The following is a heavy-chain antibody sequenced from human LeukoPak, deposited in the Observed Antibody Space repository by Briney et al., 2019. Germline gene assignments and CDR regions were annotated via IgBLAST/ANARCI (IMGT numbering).Heavy chain of an antibody. J-gene: IGHJ5*02. V-gene: IGHV1-2*06. CDR3: ARGCSGGSCQGRFDP. D-gene: IGHD2-15*01. CDR2: INPNSGGT. CDR1: GGTFSSYA. Sequence: ASVKVSCKASGGTFSSYAISWVRQAPGQGLEWMGRINPNSGGTNYAQKFQGRVTMTRDTSISTAYMELSRLRSDDTAVYYCARGCSGGSCQGRFDPWGQGTLVTVSS.